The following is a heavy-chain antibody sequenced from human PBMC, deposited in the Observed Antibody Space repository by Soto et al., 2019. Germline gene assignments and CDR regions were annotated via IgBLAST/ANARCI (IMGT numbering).Heavy chain of an antibody. V-gene: IGHV1-46*01. CDR2: INPSSGTT. Sequence: GASVKVSCKASGYSFTTYYMQWVRHATEHGPEWLGIINPSSGTTRYAQNFQGRVTPTRDTSTSTVYMELTGLRSEDSAVYYCAREWANNTVIGGVTYRYYNGMDVWGEGTTVTVSS. CDR3: AREWANNTVIGGVTYRYYNGMDV. J-gene: IGHJ6*04. CDR1: GYSFTTYY. D-gene: IGHD3-16*01.